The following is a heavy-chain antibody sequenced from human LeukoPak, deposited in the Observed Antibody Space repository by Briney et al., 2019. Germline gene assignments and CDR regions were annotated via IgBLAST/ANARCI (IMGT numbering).Heavy chain of an antibody. CDR3: ARVYSSSWSQYYYYGMVV. CDR1: GFTFSSYG. Sequence: PGRSLRLSCAASGFTFSSYGMHWVRQAPGKGLEWVAVISYDGSNKYYADSVKGRFTISRDNSKNTLYLQMNSLRAEDTAVYYCARVYSSSWSQYYYYGMVVWGQGTTVTVSS. J-gene: IGHJ6*02. D-gene: IGHD6-13*01. V-gene: IGHV3-30*03. CDR2: ISYDGSNK.